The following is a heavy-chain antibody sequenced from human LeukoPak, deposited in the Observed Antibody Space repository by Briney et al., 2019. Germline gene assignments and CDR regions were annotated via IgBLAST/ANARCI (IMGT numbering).Heavy chain of an antibody. Sequence: SGGSLRLSCAASGFTFSDYYMSWIRQAPGKGLEWVSYISSSGSTIYYADSVKGRFTISRDNAKNSLYLQMNSLRAEDTAVYYCAQAWSDEGWFDPWGQGTLVTVSS. CDR1: GFTFSDYY. J-gene: IGHJ5*02. V-gene: IGHV3-11*04. CDR2: ISSSGSTI. D-gene: IGHD2-15*01. CDR3: AQAWSDEGWFDP.